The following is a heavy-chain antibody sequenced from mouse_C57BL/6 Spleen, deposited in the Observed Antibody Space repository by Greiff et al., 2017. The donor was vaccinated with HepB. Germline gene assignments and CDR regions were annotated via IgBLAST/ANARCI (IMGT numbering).Heavy chain of an antibody. D-gene: IGHD2-2*01. Sequence: QVQLQQSGAELVKPGASVKISCKASGYAFSSYWMNWVKQRPGKGLEWIGQIYPGDGDTNYNGKFKGKATLTADKSSSTAYMQLSSLTSEDSAVYFCARSGGYGYYFDYWGQGTTLTVSS. CDR2: IYPGDGDT. CDR1: GYAFSSYW. J-gene: IGHJ2*01. CDR3: ARSGGYGYYFDY. V-gene: IGHV1-80*01.